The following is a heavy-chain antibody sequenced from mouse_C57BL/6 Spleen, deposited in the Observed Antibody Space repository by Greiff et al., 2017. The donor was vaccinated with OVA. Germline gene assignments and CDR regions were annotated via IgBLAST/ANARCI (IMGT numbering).Heavy chain of an antibody. CDR1: GYTFTSYW. V-gene: IGHV1-72*01. CDR3: ASRGYDGPWFAY. CDR2: IDPNSGGT. J-gene: IGHJ3*01. Sequence: QVQLQQPGAELVKPGASVKLSCKASGYTFTSYWMNWVKQRPGRGLEWIGEIDPNSGGTKYNEKFKSKATLTVDKSSSTAYMQLRSLTSEDSAVFYCASRGYDGPWFAYWGQGTLVTVSA. D-gene: IGHD2-3*01.